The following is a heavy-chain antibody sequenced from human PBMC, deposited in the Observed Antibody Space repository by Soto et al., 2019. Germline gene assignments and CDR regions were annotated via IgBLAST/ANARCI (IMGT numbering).Heavy chain of an antibody. Sequence: QVQLVQSGAEVKKPGSSVKVSCKASGGSFSSYAISWVRQAPGQGLEWMGGIIPIVGTGNYAQNFQGRVTITADESTSTAYMELSSLRSEDTAMYYCARDLRAAGRPGMDVWGQGTTVTFSS. CDR1: GGSFSSYA. CDR2: IIPIVGTG. V-gene: IGHV1-69*01. D-gene: IGHD6-13*01. J-gene: IGHJ6*02. CDR3: ARDLRAAGRPGMDV.